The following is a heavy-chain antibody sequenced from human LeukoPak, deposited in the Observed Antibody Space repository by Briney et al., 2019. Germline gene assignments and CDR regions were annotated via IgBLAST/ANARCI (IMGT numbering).Heavy chain of an antibody. CDR3: ARDERRYCSDSNCYPGDY. D-gene: IGHD2-15*01. J-gene: IGHJ4*02. Sequence: GSLRLSCAASGFTFNDYAMKWVRQAPGKGLEWVAAISRTSAYIYYSDSLKGRFTISRDNAKNSVYLQIDSLRAEDTAIYYCARDERRYCSDSNCYPGDYWGQGTLVTVSS. V-gene: IGHV3-21*01. CDR2: ISRTSAYI. CDR1: GFTFNDYA.